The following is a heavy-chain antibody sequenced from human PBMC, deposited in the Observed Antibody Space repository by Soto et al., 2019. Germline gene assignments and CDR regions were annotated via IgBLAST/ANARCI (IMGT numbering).Heavy chain of an antibody. CDR1: GFTFSSYG. D-gene: IGHD2-15*01. Sequence: PGGSLRLSCAASGFTFSSYGMHWVRQAPGKGLEWVAVISYDGSNKYYADSVKGRFTISRDNSKNTLYLQMNSLRAEDTAVYYCAKDGYCSGGSCXFYGMDVWGQGT. CDR2: ISYDGSNK. CDR3: AKDGYCSGGSCXFYGMDV. V-gene: IGHV3-30*18. J-gene: IGHJ6*02.